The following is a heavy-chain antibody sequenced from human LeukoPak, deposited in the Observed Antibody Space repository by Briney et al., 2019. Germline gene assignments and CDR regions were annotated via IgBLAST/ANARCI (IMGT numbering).Heavy chain of an antibody. J-gene: IGHJ4*02. CDR2: ISSSSSTI. CDR1: GFTFSSYS. Sequence: GGSLRLSCAASGFTFSSYSMNWVRQAPGKGLEWVSYISSSSSTIYYADSVKGRFTISRDNAKNPLYLQMNSLRDEDTAVYYCARDHSTFGVVTFDYWGQGTLVTVSS. D-gene: IGHD3-3*01. CDR3: ARDHSTFGVVTFDY. V-gene: IGHV3-48*02.